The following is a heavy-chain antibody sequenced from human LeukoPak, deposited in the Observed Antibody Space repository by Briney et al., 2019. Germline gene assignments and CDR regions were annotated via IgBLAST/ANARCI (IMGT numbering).Heavy chain of an antibody. Sequence: KPSETLSLTCTVSGGSISSYYWSWTRQPAGKGLEWIGRIYTSGSTNYNPSLKSRVTMSVDTSKNQFSLKLSSVTAADTAVYYCARETVVAAIVTYYYYYYMDVWGKGTTVTVSS. CDR2: IYTSGST. CDR1: GGSISSYY. J-gene: IGHJ6*03. D-gene: IGHD2-15*01. CDR3: ARETVVAAIVTYYYYYYMDV. V-gene: IGHV4-4*07.